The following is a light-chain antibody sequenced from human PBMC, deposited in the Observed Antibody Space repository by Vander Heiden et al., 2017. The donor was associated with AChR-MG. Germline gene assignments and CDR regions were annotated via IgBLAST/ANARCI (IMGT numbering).Light chain of an antibody. Sequence: QSVLTQPPSVSAAPGQKVPISCSGSSSNIWNNHVSWYRQIPGSAPKLLMYENNQRPAGIPDRFSGAKSGTAATLGITGLQTADEADYYCGTWDGSLTTWVFGGGTKLTVL. CDR3: GTWDGSLTTWV. V-gene: IGLV1-51*02. J-gene: IGLJ3*02. CDR2: ENN. CDR1: SSNIWNNH.